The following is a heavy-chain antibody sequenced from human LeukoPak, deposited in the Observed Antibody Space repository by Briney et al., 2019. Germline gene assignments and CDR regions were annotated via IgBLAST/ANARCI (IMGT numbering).Heavy chain of an antibody. D-gene: IGHD5-12*01. V-gene: IGHV1-2*02. Sequence: ASVKVSCKASGYNFVGYYLHWVRQAPGQGLEWMAWIDPYTGNTHYAQKFQGRITVTRDTSLSTTYMELNCLTSDDTALYYCAREYSASEHWGQGTLVTVSS. J-gene: IGHJ1*01. CDR2: IDPYTGNT. CDR1: GYNFVGYY. CDR3: AREYSASEH.